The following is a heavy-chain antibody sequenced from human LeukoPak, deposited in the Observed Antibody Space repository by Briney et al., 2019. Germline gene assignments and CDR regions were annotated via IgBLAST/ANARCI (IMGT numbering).Heavy chain of an antibody. CDR3: AQSYSVRLGPDSYYYFYVDV. CDR1: GDSVSSNSAA. V-gene: IGHV6-1*01. CDR2: KYYRSKWYY. Sequence: KPSQTLSLTCAISGDSVSSNSAAWNWIRQSPSRGLEWLGRKYYRSKWYYDYATSVKGPITINPNTSKNQFSLQLSSVTSEDTAVYYCAQSYSVRLGPDSYYYFYVDVWGKGTTITVSS. D-gene: IGHD5/OR15-5a*01. J-gene: IGHJ6*03.